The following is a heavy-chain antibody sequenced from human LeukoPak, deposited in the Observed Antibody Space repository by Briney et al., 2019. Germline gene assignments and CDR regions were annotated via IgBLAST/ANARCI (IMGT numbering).Heavy chain of an antibody. CDR3: ATTSTLLLWFGESQAFDP. Sequence: PSETLSLTCTVSGCSFSSYYRSWIRQPPGKGLEWIGYMYYSGSKYYNPSLKSRVTISVDTSKNQFYLKLSSVPAADTAVYYCATTSTLLLWFGESQAFDPWGQGTLVTVSS. J-gene: IGHJ5*02. V-gene: IGHV4-59*04. CDR1: GCSFSSYY. CDR2: MYYSGSK. D-gene: IGHD3-10*01.